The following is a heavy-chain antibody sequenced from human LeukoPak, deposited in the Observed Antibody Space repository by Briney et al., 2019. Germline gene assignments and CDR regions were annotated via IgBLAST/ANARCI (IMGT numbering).Heavy chain of an antibody. Sequence: GASVKVSCKASGYTFTGYYMHWVRQAPGQGLEWMGGINTNTGNPTYAQGFTGRFVFSLDTSVSTAYLQISSLKAEDTAVYYCASGGRYVDYWGQGTLVTVSS. V-gene: IGHV7-4-1*02. D-gene: IGHD1-14*01. CDR1: GYTFTGYY. CDR2: INTNTGNP. CDR3: ASGGRYVDY. J-gene: IGHJ4*02.